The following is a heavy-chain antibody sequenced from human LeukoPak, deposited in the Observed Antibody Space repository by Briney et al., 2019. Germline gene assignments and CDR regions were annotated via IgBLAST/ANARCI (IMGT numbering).Heavy chain of an antibody. J-gene: IGHJ4*02. CDR2: FDPEDGET. CDR1: GYTLTELS. D-gene: IGHD3-10*01. V-gene: IGHV1-24*01. CDR3: ATDLRGSIWFGELLPFDY. Sequence: ASVKVSCKVSGYTLTELSMHWVRQRPGKGLEWMGGFDPEDGETIYAQKFQGRVTMTEDTSTDTAYMELSSLRSEDTAVYYCATDLRGSIWFGELLPFDYWGQGTLVTVSS.